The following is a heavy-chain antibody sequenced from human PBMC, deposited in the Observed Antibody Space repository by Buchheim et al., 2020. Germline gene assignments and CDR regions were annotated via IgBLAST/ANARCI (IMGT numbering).Heavy chain of an antibody. D-gene: IGHD2-2*01. Sequence: QVQLVQSGAEVKKPGSSVKVSCKASGGTFSSYAISWVRQAPGQGLEWMGGIIPIFGTANYAQKFQGRVTITADESTSTAYMELSSLRSKDTAVYYCAREKSGIVLVPAAMKGKNYYYYYGMDVWGQGTT. V-gene: IGHV1-69*12. CDR1: GGTFSSYA. CDR3: AREKSGIVLVPAAMKGKNYYYYYGMDV. CDR2: IIPIFGTA. J-gene: IGHJ6*02.